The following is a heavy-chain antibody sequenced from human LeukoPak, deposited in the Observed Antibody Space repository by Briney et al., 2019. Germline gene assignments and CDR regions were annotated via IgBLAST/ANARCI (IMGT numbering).Heavy chain of an antibody. CDR2: ISNGKT. D-gene: IGHD2-21*02. CDR3: VREAGYCASVCLKSNWFDP. J-gene: IGHJ5*02. Sequence: GGSLRLSCAASGFTFSSYTMNWVRQPPGKGLEWVSAISNGKTYYADSVRGRFTISRDDSKNTVYLQMNSLRDEDTALYYCVREAGYCASVCLKSNWFDPWGQGTLVTVSS. V-gene: IGHV3-23*01. CDR1: GFTFSSYT.